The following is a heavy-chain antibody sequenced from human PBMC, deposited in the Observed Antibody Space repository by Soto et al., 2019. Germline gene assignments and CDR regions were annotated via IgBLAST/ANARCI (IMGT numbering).Heavy chain of an antibody. J-gene: IGHJ4*02. CDR1: GGSISSSSYY. CDR2: IYYSGST. CDR3: ARPDYDSSGYYYFDY. Sequence: QLQLQESGPGLVKPSETLSLTCTVSGGSISSSSYYWGWIRQPPGKGLEWIGSIYYSGSTYYNPSLKSRVTISVDTSKNQFSLKLSSVTAADTAVYYCARPDYDSSGYYYFDYWGQGTLVTVSS. D-gene: IGHD3-22*01. V-gene: IGHV4-39*01.